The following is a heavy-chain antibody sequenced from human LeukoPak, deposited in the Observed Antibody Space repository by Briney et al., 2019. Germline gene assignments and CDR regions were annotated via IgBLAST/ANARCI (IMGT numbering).Heavy chain of an antibody. CDR3: ARAPGVGRFDY. V-gene: IGHV3-48*03. Sequence: GGSLRLSCAASGFSFSSHEMNWVRQAPGKGLEWVSFISGSGSAIYYADSVKGRFTISRDNAKNSVYLQMNSLRVEDTAVYYCARAPGVGRFDYWGQGTLVTVSS. CDR1: GFSFSSHE. J-gene: IGHJ4*02. CDR2: ISGSGSAI.